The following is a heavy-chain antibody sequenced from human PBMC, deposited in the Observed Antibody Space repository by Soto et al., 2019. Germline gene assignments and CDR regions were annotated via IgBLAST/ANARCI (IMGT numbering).Heavy chain of an antibody. D-gene: IGHD3-3*01. Sequence: EVQLVESGGGLVKPGGSLRLSCAASGFTFSSNSMNWVRQAPGRGLEWVSSISSGSTYIYYADSVKGRFTISRDNAKNSLYLQMNSLRAEDTAVYYCARLFRDAYNCCDYWGQGTLVTVSS. CDR3: ARLFRDAYNCCDY. CDR1: GFTFSSNS. CDR2: ISSGSTYI. V-gene: IGHV3-21*06. J-gene: IGHJ4*02.